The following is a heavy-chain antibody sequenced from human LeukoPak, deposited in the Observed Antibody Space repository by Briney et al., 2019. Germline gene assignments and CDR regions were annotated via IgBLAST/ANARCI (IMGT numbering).Heavy chain of an antibody. CDR2: IIPIFGTA. Sequence: SVKVSCKASGYTFTAYYMHWVRQAPGQGLEWMGGIIPIFGTANYAQKFQGRVTITADKSTSTAYMELSSLRSEDTAVYYCARARLEVVPSAGHYYYYYMDVWGKGTTVTVSS. D-gene: IGHD2-8*02. CDR3: ARARLEVVPSAGHYYYYYMDV. CDR1: GYTFTAYY. V-gene: IGHV1-69*06. J-gene: IGHJ6*03.